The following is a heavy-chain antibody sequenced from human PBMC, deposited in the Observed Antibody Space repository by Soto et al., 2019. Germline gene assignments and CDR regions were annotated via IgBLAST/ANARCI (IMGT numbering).Heavy chain of an antibody. Sequence: QVQLVESGGGVVQSGRSLRLSCAASGFTFSSHGMHWVRQTPDKGLEWVAVMYYDGSNEYYADSVMGRFTISRDNSKNTLYLQMNSLRAEDTAVYYCARDYRSTCYGFDYWGQGTLVTVSS. V-gene: IGHV3-33*01. CDR3: ARDYRSTCYGFDY. CDR1: GFTFSSHG. J-gene: IGHJ4*02. CDR2: MYYDGSNE. D-gene: IGHD6-13*01.